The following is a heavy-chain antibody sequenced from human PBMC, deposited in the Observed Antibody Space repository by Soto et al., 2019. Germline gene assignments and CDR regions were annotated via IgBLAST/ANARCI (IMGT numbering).Heavy chain of an antibody. D-gene: IGHD1-1*01. CDR3: AHVLSRMEPPDY. CDR1: GFSLTTSWLG. CDR2: VYWDDEK. Sequence: QITLKESGPTLVTPTQTLTLTCSFSGFSLTTSWLGVGWIRQPPGKALEWLALVYWDDEKRYSPSLKSRLTTTKDTSKHHVVLTMSNIQAVDTATYYCAHVLSRMEPPDYWCQGTLVTVSS. V-gene: IGHV2-5*02. J-gene: IGHJ4*02.